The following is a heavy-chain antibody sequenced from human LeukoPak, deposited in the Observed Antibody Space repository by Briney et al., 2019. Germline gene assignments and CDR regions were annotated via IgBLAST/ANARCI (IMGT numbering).Heavy chain of an antibody. CDR3: ARPFMITFGGVIAPLSY. Sequence: SETLSHTCAVYGGSFSGYYWSGIRQPPGKGLEWIGEINHSGSTNYNPSLKSRVTISVDTSKNQFSLKLSSVTAADTAVYHCARPFMITFGGVIAPLSYWGQGTLVTVSS. CDR2: INHSGST. V-gene: IGHV4-34*01. CDR1: GGSFSGYY. J-gene: IGHJ4*02. D-gene: IGHD3-16*02.